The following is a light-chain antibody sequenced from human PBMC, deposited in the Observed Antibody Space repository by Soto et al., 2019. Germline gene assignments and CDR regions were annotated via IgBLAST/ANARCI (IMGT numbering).Light chain of an antibody. CDR1: EGISSW. CDR2: KAS. CDR3: QQYNSYWT. Sequence: DIQMTQSPSTLSASIGDRVVITCRASEGISSWLAWYQQKPGKAPKLLIYKASSLESGVPSRFSGSGSGTEFTLTISSLQPDDFATYYCQQYNSYWTFGQGTKVDIK. V-gene: IGKV1-5*03. J-gene: IGKJ1*01.